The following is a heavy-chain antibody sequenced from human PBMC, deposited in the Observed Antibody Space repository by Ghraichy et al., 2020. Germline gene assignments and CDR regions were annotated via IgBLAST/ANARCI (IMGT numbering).Heavy chain of an antibody. CDR3: AREAVHTVTTGDDAFAI. V-gene: IGHV3-21*01. CDR2: ISSSGGYI. D-gene: IGHD4-17*01. Sequence: GGSLRLSCAASGFTFSSYSMNWVRQAPGKGLEWVSSISSSGGYIYYADSVKGRFTISRDNAKNSLYLQMNSLRAEDTAVYYCAREAVHTVTTGDDAFAIWDQGTMVTVSS. CDR1: GFTFSSYS. J-gene: IGHJ3*02.